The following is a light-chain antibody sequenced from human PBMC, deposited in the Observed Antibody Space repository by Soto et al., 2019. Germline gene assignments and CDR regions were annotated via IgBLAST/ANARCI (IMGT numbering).Light chain of an antibody. CDR2: EVT. Sequence: QSVLTQPASVSGSPGQSITISCTGTNSDVGSYNLVSWYQQHPGKAPKLIIYEVTDRPSGVSNRFSGSKSGNTASLTISGLQAEDEAEYYCSSYTNINTRACVFGTGTKVTVL. J-gene: IGLJ1*01. CDR3: SSYTNINTRACV. CDR1: NSDVGSYNL. V-gene: IGLV2-14*02.